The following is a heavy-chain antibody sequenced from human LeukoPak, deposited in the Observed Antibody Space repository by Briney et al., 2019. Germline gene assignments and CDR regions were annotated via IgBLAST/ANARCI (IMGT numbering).Heavy chain of an antibody. CDR2: IIPMFGTA. Sequence: GASVKVSCKASGGSFSRYAISWVRQAPGQGLEWMGGIIPMFGTANYAQKFQGRVTITADESTRTAYMELRTLRSEDTAIYYCARGPDSSGWVDIDYWGQGTLVTVSS. D-gene: IGHD6-19*01. V-gene: IGHV1-69*01. J-gene: IGHJ4*02. CDR1: GGSFSRYA. CDR3: ARGPDSSGWVDIDY.